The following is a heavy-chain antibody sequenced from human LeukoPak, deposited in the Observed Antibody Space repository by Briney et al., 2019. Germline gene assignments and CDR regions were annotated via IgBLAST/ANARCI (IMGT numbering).Heavy chain of an antibody. D-gene: IGHD6-19*01. J-gene: IGHJ4*02. CDR1: GFTFSSYA. Sequence: GGSLRLSCAASGFTFSSYAMSWVRQAPGKGLEWVSAISGSGGSTYYADSVKGRFTISRDNSKNTLYLQMNSLRAEDTAVYYCAKGDLKQWLVKIDCWGQGTLVTVSS. CDR2: ISGSGGST. V-gene: IGHV3-23*01. CDR3: AKGDLKQWLVKIDC.